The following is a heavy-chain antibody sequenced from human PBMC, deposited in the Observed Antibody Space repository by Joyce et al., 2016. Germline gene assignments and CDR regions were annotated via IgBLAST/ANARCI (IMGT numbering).Heavy chain of an antibody. V-gene: IGHV1-69*01. CDR1: GGTFTKYA. Sequence: QVQLVQSGAEVKKPGSSVKVSCKVSGGTFTKYAMNWVRQAPGQGPEWMGGVIPGSGVPNYAQKCQGRVVITADESTSTTYMELSSLRSEDTAVYYCARGRPLVVVIGWVGDYWGQGSPVTVSS. CDR3: ARGRPLVVVIGWVGDY. J-gene: IGHJ4*02. CDR2: VIPGSGVP. D-gene: IGHD2-21*01.